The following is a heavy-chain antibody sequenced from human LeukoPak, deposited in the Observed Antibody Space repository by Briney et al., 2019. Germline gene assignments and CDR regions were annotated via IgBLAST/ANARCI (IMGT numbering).Heavy chain of an antibody. CDR2: IYYSGST. CDR3: ARLRVAGDLDY. CDR1: GGSFNFYY. Sequence: SETLSLTCTVFGGSFNFYYWGWIRQPPGKGLEWIGSIYYSGSTYYNPSLKSRVTISVDTSKNQFSLKLSSVTAADTAVYYCARLRVAGDLDYWGQGTLVTVSS. D-gene: IGHD6-19*01. V-gene: IGHV4-39*01. J-gene: IGHJ4*02.